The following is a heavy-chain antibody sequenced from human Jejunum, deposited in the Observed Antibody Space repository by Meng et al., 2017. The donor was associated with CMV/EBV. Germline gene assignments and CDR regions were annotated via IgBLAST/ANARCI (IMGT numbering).Heavy chain of an antibody. Sequence: IASVRQMPGKGLEWMGIIYPGDSDTRYSPSFQGQVTISADKSISTAYLQWTSLKASDTAMYYCARWDCSGTSCYGNFFYYYGMDVWGQGTTVTVSS. J-gene: IGHJ6*02. V-gene: IGHV5-51*01. D-gene: IGHD2-2*01. CDR3: ARWDCSGTSCYGNFFYYYGMDV. CDR2: IYPGDSDT.